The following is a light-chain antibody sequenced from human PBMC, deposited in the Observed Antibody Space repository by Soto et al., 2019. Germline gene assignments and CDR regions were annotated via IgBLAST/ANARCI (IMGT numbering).Light chain of an antibody. CDR3: LQDHDDSWT. Sequence: ATQMTHSPSSLCASLGDRISITCRASRDIGSDLSWYQQKPGKAPTLLIYAASNLQSGVPSRFRGSRSGTEFTLTVSSLQPADFATYYCLQDHDDSWTFGQGTKVDIK. V-gene: IGKV1-6*01. CDR1: RDIGSD. CDR2: AAS. J-gene: IGKJ1*01.